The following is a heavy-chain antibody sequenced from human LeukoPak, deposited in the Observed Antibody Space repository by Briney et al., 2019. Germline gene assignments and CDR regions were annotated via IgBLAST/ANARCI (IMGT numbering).Heavy chain of an antibody. CDR3: ASLVGTYSSSAGVDY. CDR2: INPNTGGT. V-gene: IGHV1-2*02. J-gene: IGHJ4*02. Sequence: ASVKVSCQASGYTFTDYYMLWVLHAPAQGLEWMGWINPNTGGTNYAQKFQGRVTMTRDTSISTAYMALSRLRSDDTAGYYRASLVGTYSSSAGVDYWGQGTLVTVSS. D-gene: IGHD6-6*01. CDR1: GYTFTDYY.